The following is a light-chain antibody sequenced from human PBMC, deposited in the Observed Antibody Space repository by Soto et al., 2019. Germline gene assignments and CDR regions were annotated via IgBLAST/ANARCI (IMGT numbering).Light chain of an antibody. CDR1: SSDVGGYNY. CDR2: EVN. V-gene: IGLV2-8*01. J-gene: IGLJ1*01. Sequence: QSALTQPPSASGSAGPSVTISCTGTSSDVGGYNYVSWFQQHPGKAPKLIIHEVNQRPSGVPDRFSGSKSGNTASLTVSGLQAEDEGTYYCSSYGGYNNVVFGTGTKVTVL. CDR3: SSYGGYNNVV.